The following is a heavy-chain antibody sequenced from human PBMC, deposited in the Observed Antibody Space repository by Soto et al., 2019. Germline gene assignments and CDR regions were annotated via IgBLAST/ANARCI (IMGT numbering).Heavy chain of an antibody. V-gene: IGHV3-33*01. CDR3: ARDGSGSYYFDY. CDR1: GFTFSSYG. CDR2: IWYDGSNK. Sequence: QVQLVESGGGVVQPGRSLRLSCAASGFTFSSYGMHWVRQAPGKGLEWVAVIWYDGSNKYYADSVKGRFTISRDNSKNPLYLQMNSLRAEDTAVYYCARDGSGSYYFDYWGQGTLVTVSS. J-gene: IGHJ4*02. D-gene: IGHD3-10*01.